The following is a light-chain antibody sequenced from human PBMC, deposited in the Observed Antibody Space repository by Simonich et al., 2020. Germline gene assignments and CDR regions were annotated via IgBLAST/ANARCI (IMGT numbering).Light chain of an antibody. CDR3: QQRSNWPLT. Sequence: EIVLTQSPATLSLSPVKRATLSCRASQSVISNLAWYQQQPCKAPKLLIYDASNRATGIPARFCGSESGTEFTLTSSSLEPEDFAVYYCQQRSNWPLTFGPGTKVDIK. CDR1: QSVISN. V-gene: IGKV3-11*01. J-gene: IGKJ3*01. CDR2: DAS.